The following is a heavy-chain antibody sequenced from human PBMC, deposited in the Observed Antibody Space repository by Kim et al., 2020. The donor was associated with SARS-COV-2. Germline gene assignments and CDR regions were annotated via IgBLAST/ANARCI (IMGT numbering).Heavy chain of an antibody. CDR1: GFTFGDYA. CDR3: TRDGVTVTRGYFGMDV. D-gene: IGHD4-17*01. CDR2: IRSKAYGGTI. Sequence: GGSLRLSCTTSGFTFGDYAMSWFRQAPGKGLEWVGFIRSKAYGGTIEYAASVKGRFTISRDDSKSIAYLQMNSLKTEDTAVYYCTRDGVTVTRGYFGMDVWGQGTTVTVSS. J-gene: IGHJ6*02. V-gene: IGHV3-49*03.